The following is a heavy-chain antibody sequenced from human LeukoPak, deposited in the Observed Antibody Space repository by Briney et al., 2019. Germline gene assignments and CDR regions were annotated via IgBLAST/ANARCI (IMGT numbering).Heavy chain of an antibody. CDR2: IKSRYDGGTA. D-gene: IGHD1-7*01. V-gene: IGHV3-15*01. J-gene: IGHJ4*02. Sequence: KPAGSLRLSCAASGFSFSRAWMSWIRQAPGKGLELVGRIKSRYDGGTADYAAPVRGRFTISRDGSKNTLFLQMKSLEADGSAVYYCTTTGSTADFWGQGTLVTVSS. CDR1: GFSFSRAW. CDR3: TTTGSTADF.